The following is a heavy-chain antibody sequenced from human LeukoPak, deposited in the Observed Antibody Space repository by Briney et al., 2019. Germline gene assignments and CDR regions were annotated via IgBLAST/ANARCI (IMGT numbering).Heavy chain of an antibody. CDR3: ARQQLERRYFDL. D-gene: IGHD6-13*01. Sequence: SETLSLTCTVSGGSISSYYWSWIRQPAGKGLEWIGRIYTSGSTNYNPSLKSRVTMSVDTSKNQFSLKVTSVTAADTAVYYCARQQLERRYFDLWGRGTLVTVSS. CDR2: IYTSGST. CDR1: GGSISSYY. J-gene: IGHJ2*01. V-gene: IGHV4-4*07.